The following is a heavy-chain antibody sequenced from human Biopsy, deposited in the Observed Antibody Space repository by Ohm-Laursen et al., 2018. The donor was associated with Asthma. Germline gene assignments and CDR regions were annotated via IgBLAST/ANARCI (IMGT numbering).Heavy chain of an antibody. Sequence: GTLSLTCTVSGGSMSSSSYYWGWIRQPPGKGLEWMGSISYTGSAYHNPSLKSRVTISVDTSKNPFSLKVTSVTAADTAVYYCARAVSSSSYWYFDLWGRGDLVTVSS. D-gene: IGHD6-6*01. CDR2: ISYTGSA. CDR1: GGSMSSSSYY. CDR3: ARAVSSSSYWYFDL. J-gene: IGHJ2*01. V-gene: IGHV4-39*02.